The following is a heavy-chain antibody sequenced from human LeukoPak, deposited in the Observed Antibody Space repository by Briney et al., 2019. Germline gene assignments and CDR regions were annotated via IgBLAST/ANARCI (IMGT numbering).Heavy chain of an antibody. J-gene: IGHJ4*02. Sequence: SVKDSCKASGYTFTGYYLHWVRQAPGEGLQCLGWINPNSGGTNYAQKFQGRVTMTRNTSISTAYMELSSLRSDDTAVYYCARDGVSGSYSSEYWGQGNLVTVSS. V-gene: IGHV1-2*02. CDR2: INPNSGGT. CDR1: GYTFTGYY. D-gene: IGHD1-26*01. CDR3: ARDGVSGSYSSEY.